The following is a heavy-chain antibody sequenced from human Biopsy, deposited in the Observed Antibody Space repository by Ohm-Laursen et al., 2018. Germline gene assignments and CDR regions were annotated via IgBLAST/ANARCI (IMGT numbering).Heavy chain of an antibody. V-gene: IGHV3-30*12. Sequence: SLRLSCTASGFTFSSHGMHWVRQAPGKGLEWVAHFSYDGINKHYPDSVKGRFTISRDNSRNTVYLQMDSLRGEDTAVYFCARGSGSGFYFDQWGQGTLVTVSS. D-gene: IGHD2-15*01. CDR2: FSYDGINK. CDR3: ARGSGSGFYFDQ. J-gene: IGHJ4*02. CDR1: GFTFSSHG.